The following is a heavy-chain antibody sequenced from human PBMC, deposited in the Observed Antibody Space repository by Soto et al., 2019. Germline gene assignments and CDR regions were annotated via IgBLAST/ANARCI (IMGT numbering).Heavy chain of an antibody. D-gene: IGHD6-13*01. CDR3: ARLREAAAGTSPGFDP. CDR1: GGSISSSSYY. CDR2: IYYNGST. J-gene: IGHJ5*02. V-gene: IGHV4-39*01. Sequence: SETLSLTCTVSGGSISSSSYYWGWIRQPPGKGLEWIGSIYYNGSTYYNPSLKSRVTISVDTSKNQFSLKLSSVTAADTAVYYCARLREAAAGTSPGFDPWGQGTLVTVSS.